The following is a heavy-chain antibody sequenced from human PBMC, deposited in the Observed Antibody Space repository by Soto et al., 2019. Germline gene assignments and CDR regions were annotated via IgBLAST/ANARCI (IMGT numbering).Heavy chain of an antibody. D-gene: IGHD1-26*01. V-gene: IGHV3-23*01. Sequence: GGSLRLSCAASGFSCSSYAMCWVRQAPGKGLEWVSAISGSGGSTYYADSVKGRFTISRDNSKNTLYLQMNSLRAEDTAVYYCAKSRASGVLDYWGQGTLVTVSS. J-gene: IGHJ4*02. CDR2: ISGSGGST. CDR3: AKSRASGVLDY. CDR1: GFSCSSYA.